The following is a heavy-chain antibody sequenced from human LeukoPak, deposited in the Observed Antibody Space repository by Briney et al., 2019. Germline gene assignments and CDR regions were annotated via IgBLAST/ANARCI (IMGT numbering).Heavy chain of an antibody. CDR2: VNWNGGST. V-gene: IGHV3-20*04. Sequence: PGGSLRLSCTASGFTFNEYGMNWVRQTPGKGLEWVSGVNWNGGSTGYADSVKGRFTISRDNAKNSLYLQMNSLRAEDTALYYCAKGSRITIFGVVSHWGQGTLVTVSS. CDR3: AKGSRITIFGVVSH. D-gene: IGHD3-3*01. CDR1: GFTFNEYG. J-gene: IGHJ4*02.